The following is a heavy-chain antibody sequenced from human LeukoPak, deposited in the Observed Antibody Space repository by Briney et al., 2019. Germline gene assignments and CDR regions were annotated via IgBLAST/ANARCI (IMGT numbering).Heavy chain of an antibody. D-gene: IGHD2-21*01. V-gene: IGHV3-23*01. J-gene: IGHJ6*03. CDR2: ITGSGGST. CDR1: GFTFSSYG. CDR3: AAISSYYYMDV. Sequence: GGSLRLSCAASGFTFSSYGMSWVRQAPGKGLEWVSTITGSGGSTYYADSVKGRFTISRDTSKNTLYLQMNSLRAEDTAVYYCAAISSYYYMDVWGKGTTVTISS.